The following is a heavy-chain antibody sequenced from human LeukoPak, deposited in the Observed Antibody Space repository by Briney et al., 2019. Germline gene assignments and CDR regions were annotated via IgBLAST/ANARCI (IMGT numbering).Heavy chain of an antibody. D-gene: IGHD5-12*01. CDR3: ARGPSYDSFDI. V-gene: IGHV4-39*01. J-gene: IGHJ3*02. Sequence: SETLSFTCTVSGGSISGSSYYWGWIRRPPGKGLEWIGRIYYSGITYYNPSLKSRVTISVDTSKKQFSLKLSSVTAADTAVYYCARGPSYDSFDIWGQGPMVTLSS. CDR1: GGSISGSSYY. CDR2: IYYSGIT.